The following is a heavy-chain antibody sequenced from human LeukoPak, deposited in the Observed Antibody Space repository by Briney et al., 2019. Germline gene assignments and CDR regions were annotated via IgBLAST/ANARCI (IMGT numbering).Heavy chain of an antibody. J-gene: IGHJ4*02. CDR2: INADGRNT. D-gene: IGHD6-19*01. Sequence: PGGSLRLSCAASGFTLDSYWMHWVRLAPGKGLEWVSRINADGRNTPYADSVKGRFTISRDNAKNTLYLQMSSLRAEDTAAYYCARGSSSGWPDYFDYWGRGTLVAVSS. V-gene: IGHV3-74*01. CDR1: GFTLDSYW. CDR3: ARGSSSGWPDYFDY.